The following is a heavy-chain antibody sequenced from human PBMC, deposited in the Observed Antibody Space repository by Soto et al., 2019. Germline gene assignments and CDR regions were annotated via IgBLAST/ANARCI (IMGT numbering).Heavy chain of an antibody. CDR3: ARDYCSSASCHFYFDY. V-gene: IGHV4-34*01. Sequence: ETLSLTCAVYGGSFSGYFWSWIRQPPGKGLEWIGEINHSGSTYYNPSLKSRVTISVDTSKNQFSLKLSSVAAADTAVYYCARDYCSSASCHFYFDYWGQGALVTVSS. J-gene: IGHJ4*02. D-gene: IGHD2-2*01. CDR2: INHSGST. CDR1: GGSFSGYF.